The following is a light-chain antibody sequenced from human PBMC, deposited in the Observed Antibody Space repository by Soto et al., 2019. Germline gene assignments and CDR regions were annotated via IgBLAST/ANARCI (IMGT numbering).Light chain of an antibody. CDR1: QSVSSSY. CDR3: QQYGNSPPT. J-gene: IGKJ1*01. Sequence: EIVLTQSPGTLSLSPGERATLSCRASQSVSSSYLAWYQQKPGQAPRLLIYGASSRATGIPDRFSGSGSGTDFTLTISRLEPEDFAVYYSQQYGNSPPTFGQGTNVEIK. CDR2: GAS. V-gene: IGKV3-20*01.